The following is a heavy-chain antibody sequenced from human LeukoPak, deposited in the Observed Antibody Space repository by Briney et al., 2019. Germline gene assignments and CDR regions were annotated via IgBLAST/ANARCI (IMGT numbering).Heavy chain of an antibody. CDR1: GFTFSRYE. CDR3: ARDSRIRYYDFWSGYYYYHYYMDV. D-gene: IGHD3-3*01. J-gene: IGHJ6*03. CDR2: ISSSGSTI. Sequence: GGSLRLSCAASGFTFSRYEMNWVRQAPGKGLEWVSYISSSGSTIYYADSVKGRFTISRDNSKNTLYLQMNSLRAEDTAVYYCARDSRIRYYDFWSGYYYYHYYMDVWGKGTTVTVSS. V-gene: IGHV3-48*03.